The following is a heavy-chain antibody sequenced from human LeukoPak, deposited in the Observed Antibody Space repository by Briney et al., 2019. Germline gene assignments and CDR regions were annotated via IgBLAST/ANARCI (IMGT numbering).Heavy chain of an antibody. CDR3: ARDSAFVF. CDR2: ISYDGDKK. CDR1: GFTFSSYS. V-gene: IGHV3-30*14. Sequence: PGGSLRLFRTASGFTFSSYSLHWVRQAPGKGLEWVALISYDGDKKNYADSVKGRFTISRDNSKNTLYLQMNSLTAEDTAVYYCARDSAFVFWGQGTMVAVSS. J-gene: IGHJ3*01.